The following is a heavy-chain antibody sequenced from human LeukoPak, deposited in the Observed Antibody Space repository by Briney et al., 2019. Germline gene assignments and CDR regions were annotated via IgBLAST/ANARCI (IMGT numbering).Heavy chain of an antibody. D-gene: IGHD6-19*01. CDR2: INPDSGGT. V-gene: IGHV1-2*02. Sequence: ASVKVSCNASGYTFTGYYLHWVRQAPGQGLEWMGWINPDSGGTNYAQNFQGRVTMTRDTSISTAYMELSRLRSDDTAVYYCANAGIAVAANSADYWGQGTLVTVSS. CDR3: ANAGIAVAANSADY. J-gene: IGHJ4*02. CDR1: GYTFTGYY.